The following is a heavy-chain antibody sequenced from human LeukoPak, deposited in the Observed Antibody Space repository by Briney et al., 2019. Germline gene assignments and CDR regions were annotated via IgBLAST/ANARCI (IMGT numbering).Heavy chain of an antibody. CDR3: AKASVRFLELGWFDP. D-gene: IGHD3-3*01. CDR2: ISWNSGNI. Sequence: GRSLRLSCAASGFSFGDYAMHWVRQAPGKGLEWVSGISWNSGNIGYADSVKGRFTISRDNAKNSLYLQMNSLRAEDTALYYCAKASVRFLELGWFDPWGQGTLVTVSS. J-gene: IGHJ5*02. V-gene: IGHV3-9*01. CDR1: GFSFGDYA.